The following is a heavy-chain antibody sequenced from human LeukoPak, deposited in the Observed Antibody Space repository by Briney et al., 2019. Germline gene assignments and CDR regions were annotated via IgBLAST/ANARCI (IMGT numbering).Heavy chain of an antibody. Sequence: SETLSLTCTVSGGSISTSSYYWGGIRQPPGKGLEWIGHIYYSGSTYYNPSLKRRVTISLGRTKNQFSLQLSSVTAADTAVYYCARVAESITTSLNWFDPWGQGTLVTVSS. V-gene: IGHV4-39*07. J-gene: IGHJ5*02. CDR2: IYYSGST. D-gene: IGHD3-22*01. CDR1: GGSISTSSYY. CDR3: ARVAESITTSLNWFDP.